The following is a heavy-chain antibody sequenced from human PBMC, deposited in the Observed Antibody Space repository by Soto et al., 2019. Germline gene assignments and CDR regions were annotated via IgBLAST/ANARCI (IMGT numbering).Heavy chain of an antibody. D-gene: IGHD1-7*01. CDR3: AKNQERELPRVIDF. Sequence: GSLRLSCATSGLTFSNYAMSWVRQAPRGGLEWVSSMSGSSSTTYYADSVRGRFTISRDRSKNTLYLQMSSLRAEDTALYYCAKNQERELPRVIDFWGQGTLVTVYS. CDR1: GLTFSNYA. CDR2: MSGSSSTT. V-gene: IGHV3-23*01. J-gene: IGHJ4*02.